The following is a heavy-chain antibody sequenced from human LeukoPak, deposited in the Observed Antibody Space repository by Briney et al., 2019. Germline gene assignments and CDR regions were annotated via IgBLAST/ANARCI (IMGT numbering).Heavy chain of an antibody. CDR2: ISSDGSNK. Sequence: GGSLRLSCAASGFTFSSYAMHWVRQAPGKGLEWVAVISSDGSNKYYADSVKGRFTISRVNSKNTLYLQMNSLRAEDTAVYYCARGGPKDSSGYCNYWGQGTLVTVSS. D-gene: IGHD3-22*01. CDR3: ARGGPKDSSGYCNY. V-gene: IGHV3-30*01. J-gene: IGHJ4*02. CDR1: GFTFSSYA.